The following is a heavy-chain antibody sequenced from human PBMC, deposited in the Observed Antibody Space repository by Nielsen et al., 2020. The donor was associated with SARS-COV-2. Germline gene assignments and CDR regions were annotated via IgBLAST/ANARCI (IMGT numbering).Heavy chain of an antibody. CDR2: VSSSGGST. V-gene: IGHV3-23*01. J-gene: IGHJ3*02. CDR3: ARGNYDILTGYYDAFDI. Sequence: GGSLRLSCAASGFTFNIYAMAWVRRAPGRGLQWVTGVSSSGGSTYYTDSVKGRFTISRDNSKNTLYLEMHSLRVEDTAVYYCARGNYDILTGYYDAFDIWGQGTMVTVSS. CDR1: GFTFNIYA. D-gene: IGHD3-9*01.